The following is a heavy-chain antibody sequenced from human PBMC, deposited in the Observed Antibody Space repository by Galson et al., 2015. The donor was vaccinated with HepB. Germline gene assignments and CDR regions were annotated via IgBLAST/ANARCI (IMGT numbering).Heavy chain of an antibody. CDR1: KFSFSDYA. V-gene: IGHV3-23*01. CDR2: ISGSGIST. D-gene: IGHD2-8*01. J-gene: IGHJ6*02. CDR3: AKDQNCTKSVCYTYFYNSMDV. Sequence: SLRLSCAASKFSFSDYAMSWVRQAPGKGLERLSFISGSGISTYYANSVKGRFTIPRDNSNILLYLQMNSLRAEDTAVYYCAKDQNCTKSVCYTYFYNSMDVWGQGTTVTVSS.